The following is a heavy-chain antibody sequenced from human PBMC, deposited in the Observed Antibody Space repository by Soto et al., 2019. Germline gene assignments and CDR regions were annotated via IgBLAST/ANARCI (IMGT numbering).Heavy chain of an antibody. V-gene: IGHV4-4*02. CDR2: TYHSGTT. D-gene: IGHD6-13*01. Sequence: QVQLQESGPGLVQPSGTLSLACAVSGDSINNSHWWSWVRQTPGKGLEWIGETYHSGTTNYNPSLKTRVNISIYKSKNQFSLKMNSVTAADTAVYYCARELNSSPAHGPTWFDPWGHGTLVTVSS. CDR3: ARELNSSPAHGPTWFDP. CDR1: GDSINNSHW. J-gene: IGHJ5*02.